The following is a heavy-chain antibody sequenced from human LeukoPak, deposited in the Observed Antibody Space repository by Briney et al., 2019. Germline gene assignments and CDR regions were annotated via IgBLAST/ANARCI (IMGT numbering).Heavy chain of an antibody. CDR3: ATGAYCDH. Sequence: GGTLRLSCAASGFTFSRYGMTWVRQAPGKGLEWVSTISDTGDSTYYADSVKGRFTISRDNSENTLYLQMNGLRAEDTAIYFCATGAYCDHWGQGTLVTVSS. V-gene: IGHV3-23*01. CDR2: ISDTGDST. CDR1: GFTFSRYG. J-gene: IGHJ4*02.